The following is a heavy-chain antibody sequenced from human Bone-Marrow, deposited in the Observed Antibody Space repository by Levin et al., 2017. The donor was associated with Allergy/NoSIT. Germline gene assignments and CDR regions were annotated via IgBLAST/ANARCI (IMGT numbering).Heavy chain of an antibody. D-gene: IGHD3-10*01. V-gene: IGHV3-21*06. CDR1: GFVFNIYS. CDR2: INGRSNYI. Sequence: GGSLRLSCAASGFVFNIYSMSWVRQAPGKGLEWVSSINGRSNYIYYADSVKGRFTSSRDNAKNSLFLQMDSLRAEDTAVYYCTRGRDYYGSGSDVGTYYFDYWGQGSLVSVSS. J-gene: IGHJ4*02. CDR3: TRGRDYYGSGSDVGTYYFDY.